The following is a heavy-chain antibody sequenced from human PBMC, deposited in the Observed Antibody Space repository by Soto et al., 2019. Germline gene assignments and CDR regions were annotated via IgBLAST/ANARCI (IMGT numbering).Heavy chain of an antibody. Sequence: SETLSLTCTVSDGSISSAGYYWSWIRQHPGKGLEWIGYIYYSGSTYYNPSLKSRVTMSVDTSKNQFSLKLTSVTAADTAVYYCARVSSEKPYYYYYYGTDVWGQGTTVTVSS. CDR1: DGSISSAGYY. CDR2: IYYSGST. V-gene: IGHV4-31*03. CDR3: ARVSSEKPYYYYYYGTDV. D-gene: IGHD6-19*01. J-gene: IGHJ6*02.